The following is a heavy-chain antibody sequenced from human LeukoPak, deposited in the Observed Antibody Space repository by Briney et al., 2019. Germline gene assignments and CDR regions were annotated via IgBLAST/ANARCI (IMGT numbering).Heavy chain of an antibody. D-gene: IGHD1-26*01. J-gene: IGHJ4*02. Sequence: ASVKVSCKASGYTFTGYYMHWVRQAPGQGLEWMGWINPNSGGTNYAQKFQGRVTMTRDTSISTAYMELSRLRSDDTAVYYCARDYGVGATGIDYWGQETLVTVSS. V-gene: IGHV1-2*02. CDR2: INPNSGGT. CDR1: GYTFTGYY. CDR3: ARDYGVGATGIDY.